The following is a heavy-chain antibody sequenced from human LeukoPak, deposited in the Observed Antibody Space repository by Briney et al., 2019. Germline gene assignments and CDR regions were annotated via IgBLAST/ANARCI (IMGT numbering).Heavy chain of an antibody. J-gene: IGHJ4*02. V-gene: IGHV7-4-1*02. Sequence: GASVKVSCKASGYTFTSYAMNWVRQAPGQGLEWMGWINTNTGNPTYAQGFTGRFVFSLDTSVSTAYLQISSLKAEDTAVYYCARGGPTIHYYDSSGYYYGTDYWGQGTLVTVSS. CDR1: GYTFTSYA. D-gene: IGHD3-22*01. CDR3: ARGGPTIHYYDSSGYYYGTDY. CDR2: INTNTGNP.